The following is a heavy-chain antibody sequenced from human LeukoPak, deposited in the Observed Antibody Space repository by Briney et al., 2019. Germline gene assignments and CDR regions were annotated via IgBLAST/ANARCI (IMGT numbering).Heavy chain of an antibody. CDR3: ARLNWNYDPIKRLGGWFDP. CDR1: GYTFTSYG. Sequence: GASXXVSCKASGYTFTSYGISWVRQAPGQGLEWMGWISAYNGNTNYAQKLQGRVTITTDTSTSTAYMELRSLRSDDTAVYYCARLNWNYDPIKRLGGWFDPWGQGTLVTVSS. J-gene: IGHJ5*02. D-gene: IGHD1-7*01. V-gene: IGHV1-18*01. CDR2: ISAYNGNT.